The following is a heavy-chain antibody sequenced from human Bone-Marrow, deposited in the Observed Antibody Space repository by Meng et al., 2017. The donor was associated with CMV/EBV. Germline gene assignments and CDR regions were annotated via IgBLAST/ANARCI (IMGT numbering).Heavy chain of an antibody. CDR1: GGSVSSGSYY. CDR2: IYYSGST. D-gene: IGHD3-3*01. J-gene: IGHJ4*02. Sequence: SETLSLTCTVSGGSVSSGSYYWSWIRQPPGKGLEWIGYIYYSGSTNYNPSLKSRVTISVDTSKNQFSLKLSSVTAADTAVYYCARAGFLEWLYTTYFDYWGQGTLVTVSS. CDR3: ARAGFLEWLYTTYFDY. V-gene: IGHV4-61*01.